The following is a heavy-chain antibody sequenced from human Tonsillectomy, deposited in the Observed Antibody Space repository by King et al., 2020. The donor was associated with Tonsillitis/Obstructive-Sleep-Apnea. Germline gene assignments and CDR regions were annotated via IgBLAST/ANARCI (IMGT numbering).Heavy chain of an antibody. J-gene: IGHJ5*02. V-gene: IGHV1-18*01. D-gene: IGHD3-16*01. CDR2: ISGFNGNT. Sequence: QLVQSGGEVKKPGASVKVSCKASGYVFNSFGISWVRQAPGQGLEWMGWISGFNGNTNYAQKFQGRVTMTIDTSTSTADMELRSLRSEDTAVYYCARDFGGECHPFDPWGQGTLVTVSS. CDR1: GYVFNSFG. CDR3: ARDFGGECHPFDP.